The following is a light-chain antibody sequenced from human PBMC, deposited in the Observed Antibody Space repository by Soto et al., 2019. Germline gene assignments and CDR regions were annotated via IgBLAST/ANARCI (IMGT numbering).Light chain of an antibody. CDR3: QQANSFPTM. Sequence: DIQMTQSPSSVSASVGDRVTITCRASQAISGWVAWYQQKPGKVPKLLIYAASTLQSGVPSRFSGSGSGTDYTLNISNLQPEDFATYYCQQANSFPTMFGQGTKVEIK. J-gene: IGKJ1*01. V-gene: IGKV1-12*01. CDR1: QAISGW. CDR2: AAS.